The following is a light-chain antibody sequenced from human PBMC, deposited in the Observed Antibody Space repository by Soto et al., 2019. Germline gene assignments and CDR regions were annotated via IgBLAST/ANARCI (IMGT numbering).Light chain of an antibody. J-gene: IGKJ5*01. CDR1: QSVSSN. V-gene: IGKV3-15*01. CDR2: GAS. Sequence: EIVMTQSPATMSVSPGSRATLSCRASQSVSSNLAWYQQKPGQAPRLLIYGASTRATGIPARFSGSGSGTDFTLTISSLEPEDSAVYYCQQRHMWPITFGQGTRLEIK. CDR3: QQRHMWPIT.